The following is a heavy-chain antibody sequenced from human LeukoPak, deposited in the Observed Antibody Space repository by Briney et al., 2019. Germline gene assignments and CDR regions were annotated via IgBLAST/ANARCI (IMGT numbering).Heavy chain of an antibody. Sequence: PSETLSLTCTVSGGSISSYYWSWIRQPPGKGLEWIRYIYYSGSTNYNPSLKSRVTISVDTSKNQFSLKLSSVTAADTAVYYCASSCGGDCPFDYWGQGTLVTVSS. CDR1: GGSISSYY. V-gene: IGHV4-59*01. CDR3: ASSCGGDCPFDY. CDR2: IYYSGST. J-gene: IGHJ4*02. D-gene: IGHD2-21*01.